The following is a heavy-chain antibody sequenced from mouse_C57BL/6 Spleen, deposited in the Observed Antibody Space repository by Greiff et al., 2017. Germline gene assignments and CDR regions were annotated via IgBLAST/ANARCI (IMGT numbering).Heavy chain of an antibody. CDR2: IDPSDSYT. V-gene: IGHV1-69*01. D-gene: IGHD2-5*01. J-gene: IGHJ2*01. CDR1: GYTFTSYR. Sequence: QVQLQQPGAELVMPGASVKMSCKASGYTFTSYRMHWVKQRPGQGLEWIGEIDPSDSYTNYNQKFKGKATLTVDKSSSTAYMQLSSLTSEDSAVYYCARGEAYYSNSLDYWGQGTTLTVSS. CDR3: ARGEAYYSNSLDY.